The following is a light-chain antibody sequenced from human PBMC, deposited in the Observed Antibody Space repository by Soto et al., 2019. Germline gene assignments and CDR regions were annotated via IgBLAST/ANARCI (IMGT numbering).Light chain of an antibody. J-gene: IGKJ4*01. Sequence: EIVLTQSPGTLSLSPGERATLSCRASQSVSSSYLAWYQQKPGQAPRLLIYGASIRATGIPDRFSGSGSGTDFTLTISRLEPEDFAVHYCQQYDSSPLTFGGGTKVEIK. CDR1: QSVSSSY. CDR3: QQYDSSPLT. V-gene: IGKV3-20*01. CDR2: GAS.